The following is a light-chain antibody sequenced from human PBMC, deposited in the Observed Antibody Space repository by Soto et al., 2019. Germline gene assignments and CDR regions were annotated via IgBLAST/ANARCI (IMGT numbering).Light chain of an antibody. CDR1: HSVSSY. CDR2: DTS. CDR3: QQRDNWPWT. J-gene: IGKJ4*01. V-gene: IGKV3-11*01. Sequence: EIALTQSPATLSLSPGERATLSCRASHSVSSYLAWYQQKPGRAPRLLIYDTSKRATGIPARFSGSGSGADFTLTISSLEAEDFAVYCCQQRDNWPWTFGGGTMVEIK.